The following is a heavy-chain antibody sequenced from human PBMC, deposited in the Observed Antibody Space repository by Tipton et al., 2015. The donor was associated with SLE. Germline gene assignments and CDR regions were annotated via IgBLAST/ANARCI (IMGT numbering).Heavy chain of an antibody. V-gene: IGHV4-4*07. CDR2: VYSGGNT. Sequence: TLSLTCTVSGGSISGYYWNWIRQPAGKGLEWIGRVYSGGNTNYNPSLKSRVTISMDTSKNHFSLHLSSVTPADTAVYYCARLLRDGYNVVFDYWGQGALVTVSS. CDR1: GGSISGYY. CDR3: ARLLRDGYNVVFDY. J-gene: IGHJ4*02. D-gene: IGHD5-24*01.